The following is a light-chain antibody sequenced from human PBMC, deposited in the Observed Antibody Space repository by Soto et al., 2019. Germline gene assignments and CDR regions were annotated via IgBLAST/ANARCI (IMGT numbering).Light chain of an antibody. CDR2: DAS. CDR3: QQYNDYSAWT. CDR1: QSVGNY. V-gene: IGKV1-5*01. J-gene: IGKJ1*01. Sequence: DIQMTQSPSTLSASVGGRVTITCRASQSVGNYLAWYQQKSGKAPKLLIYDASSLESGVPSRFSGTESGTEFTLTISSLRPDDFATYYCQQYNDYSAWTFGQGTKVDIK.